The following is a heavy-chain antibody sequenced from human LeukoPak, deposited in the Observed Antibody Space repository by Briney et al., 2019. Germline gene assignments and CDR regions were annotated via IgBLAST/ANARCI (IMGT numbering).Heavy chain of an antibody. CDR1: GLTVSSNY. CDR2: IYSGGNA. J-gene: IGHJ4*02. V-gene: IGHV3-53*01. CDR3: ARELN. Sequence: GGSLRLSCAASGLTVSSNYMSRVRQAPGKGLEWVSVIYSGGNAYYAESVEGRFTITRDISRNTLYLQMNSLRVEDTAVYYCARELNWGQGTLVTVSS.